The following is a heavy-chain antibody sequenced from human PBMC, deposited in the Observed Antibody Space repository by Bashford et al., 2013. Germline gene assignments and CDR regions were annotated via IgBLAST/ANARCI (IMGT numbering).Heavy chain of an antibody. CDR2: IYPGDSGY. Sequence: WVRQMPGKGLEWMGVIYPGDSGYQTTARPSQGQVTISADKSISTAYLQWSSLKASDTAMYYCARLLGAATPYYYYGMDVWGQGTTVTVSS. J-gene: IGHJ6*02. V-gene: IGHV5-51*01. CDR3: ARLLGAATPYYYYGMDV. D-gene: IGHD2-15*01.